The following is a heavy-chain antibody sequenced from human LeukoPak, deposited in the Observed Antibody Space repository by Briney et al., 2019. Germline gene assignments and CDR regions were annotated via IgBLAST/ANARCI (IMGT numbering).Heavy chain of an antibody. Sequence: GGSLRLSCAASGFTFSGYGMHWVRQAPGKGLEWVALIWYDGSNKYYADSVKGRFTISRDNSKNTLYLQINSLRAEDTAVYYCAKDPSQYGSGTYYYFDYWGQGTLVTVSS. CDR2: IWYDGSNK. J-gene: IGHJ4*02. D-gene: IGHD3-10*01. CDR3: AKDPSQYGSGTYYYFDY. V-gene: IGHV3-30*02. CDR1: GFTFSGYG.